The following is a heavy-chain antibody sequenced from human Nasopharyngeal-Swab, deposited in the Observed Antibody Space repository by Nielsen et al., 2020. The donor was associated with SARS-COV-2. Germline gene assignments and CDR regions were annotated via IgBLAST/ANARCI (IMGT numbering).Heavy chain of an antibody. V-gene: IGHV1-69*13. CDR2: IIPIFGTA. Sequence: SVKVCCKASGGTISSYAISWGRQAPGQGLEWMGGIIPIFGTANYAQKFQGRVTITADESTSTAYMELSSLRSEDTAVYYCARRPYSSSSGDYYYGMDVWGQGTTVTVSS. D-gene: IGHD6-6*01. J-gene: IGHJ6*02. CDR1: GGTISSYA. CDR3: ARRPYSSSSGDYYYGMDV.